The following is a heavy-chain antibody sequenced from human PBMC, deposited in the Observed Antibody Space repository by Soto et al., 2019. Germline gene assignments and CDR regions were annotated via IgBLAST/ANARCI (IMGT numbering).Heavy chain of an antibody. CDR1: GGSISSYY. CDR2: IYYSGST. CDR3: ARHIPNSSSWPVDY. V-gene: IGHV4-59*01. Sequence: SETLSLTCTVSGGSISSYYWSWIRQPPGKGLEWIGYIYYSGSTNYNPSLKSRVAISVDTSKNQFSLKLSSVTAADTAVYYCARHIPNSSSWPVDYWGQGTLVTVSS. D-gene: IGHD6-13*01. J-gene: IGHJ4*02.